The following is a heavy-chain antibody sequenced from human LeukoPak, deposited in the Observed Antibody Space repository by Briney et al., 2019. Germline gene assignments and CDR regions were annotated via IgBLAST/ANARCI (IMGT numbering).Heavy chain of an antibody. V-gene: IGHV4-34*01. D-gene: IGHD5-12*01. CDR2: INHSGST. J-gene: IGHJ4*02. Sequence: SETLSLTCAVYGGSFSGYYWSWIRQPPGKGLEWIGEINHSGSTNYNPSLKSRVTISVDTSKNQFSLKLSSVTAADTAVHYCARHPRYSGYDHPFYFDYWGQGTLVTVSS. CDR3: ARHPRYSGYDHPFYFDY. CDR1: GGSFSGYY.